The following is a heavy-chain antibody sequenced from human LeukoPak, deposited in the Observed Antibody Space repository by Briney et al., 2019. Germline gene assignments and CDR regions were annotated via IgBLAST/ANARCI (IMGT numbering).Heavy chain of an antibody. CDR2: ISYDGSNK. V-gene: IGHV3-30-3*01. CDR3: AEDSNYVWGSFFDP. D-gene: IGHD3-16*01. Sequence: GGSLRLSCAASGFTFSSYAMHWVRQAPGKGLEWVAVISYDGSNKYYADSVKGRFTISRDNSKNTLYLQMNSLRAEDTAVYYCAEDSNYVWGSFFDPWGQGTLVTVSS. J-gene: IGHJ5*02. CDR1: GFTFSSYA.